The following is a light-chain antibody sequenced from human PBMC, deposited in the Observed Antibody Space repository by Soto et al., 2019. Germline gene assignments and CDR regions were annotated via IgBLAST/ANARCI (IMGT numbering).Light chain of an antibody. CDR1: QSISTW. V-gene: IGKV1-5*03. Sequence: DIQMTQSPSTLSASVGDRVTITCRASQSISTWLAWYQQKPGKAAKLLIYKASSLESGVPSRFSGSGSGTEFTLTISSLQPDDVASYYFQQYNSYWTFGQGTKVEIK. J-gene: IGKJ1*01. CDR3: QQYNSYWT. CDR2: KAS.